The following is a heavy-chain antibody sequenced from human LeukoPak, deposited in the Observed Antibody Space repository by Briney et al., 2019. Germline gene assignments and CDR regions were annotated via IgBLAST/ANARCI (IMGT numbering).Heavy chain of an antibody. CDR1: GYSITSAYY. CDR2: INHSGTT. V-gene: IGHV4-38-2*02. Sequence: SETLSLTCAVSGYSITSAYYWGWIRRPPGRGREWVGSINHSGTTYYNPSLRSRVTISVNTSKNQFSLILNSVTAADTAIYYCARDIPSGYMDVWGKGTTVTVSS. CDR3: ARDIPSGYMDV. J-gene: IGHJ6*03.